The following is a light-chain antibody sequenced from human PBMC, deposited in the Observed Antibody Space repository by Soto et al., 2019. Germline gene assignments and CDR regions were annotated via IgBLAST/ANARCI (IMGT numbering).Light chain of an antibody. CDR3: QVFGSSHRYT. J-gene: IGKJ2*01. CDR2: AAS. V-gene: IGKV3-20*01. CDR1: ESVTSTY. Sequence: EIVLTPSPGTLSLSPGERATLSCRTSESVTSTYLAWYQQKPGQPPRLLIYAASSRATGIPDRFCGSGSGTDFTLTISRLEPEDFSVYYCQVFGSSHRYTFGRGTKLEIK.